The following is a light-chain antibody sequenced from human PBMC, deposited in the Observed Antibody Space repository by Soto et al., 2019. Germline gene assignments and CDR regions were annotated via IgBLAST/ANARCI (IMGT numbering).Light chain of an antibody. J-gene: IGKJ4*01. CDR1: QSVNSNY. CDR2: DAS. V-gene: IGKV3-20*01. Sequence: EIVLTQSPGTLSLSPGERATLSCRASQSVNSNYLAWYQQKPGQAPSLLIYDASSRVTGIPDRFSGSGSGTDFTLTMSRLEPEDFAVYYCQQYGSSPLTFGGGTKVEIK. CDR3: QQYGSSPLT.